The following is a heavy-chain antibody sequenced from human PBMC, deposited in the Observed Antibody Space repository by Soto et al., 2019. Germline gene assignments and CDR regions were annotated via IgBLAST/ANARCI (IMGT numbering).Heavy chain of an antibody. V-gene: IGHV4-59*01. Sequence: QVQLQESGPGLVKPSETLSLTCTVSGGSISRYFWSWIRQPPGKGLEFIGYIYYSGSTNYNPSLKSRVTIAVDTSKKQFSLKLSSVTAADTAVYFCARSLRNDLFDYWGQGTLVTVSS. CDR2: IYYSGST. CDR1: GGSISRYF. J-gene: IGHJ4*02. D-gene: IGHD3-16*01. CDR3: ARSLRNDLFDY.